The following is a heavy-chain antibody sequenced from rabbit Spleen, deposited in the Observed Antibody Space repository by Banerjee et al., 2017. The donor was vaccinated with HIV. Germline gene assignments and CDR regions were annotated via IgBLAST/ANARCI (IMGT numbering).Heavy chain of an antibody. CDR2: IDIGSSGFP. D-gene: IGHD1-1*01. CDR1: GVSFSSSSY. J-gene: IGHJ6*01. V-gene: IGHV1S40*01. CDR3: ARDTSSSFSSYGMDL. Sequence: QSLEESGGDLVKPGASLTLTCTASGVSFSSSSYMCWVRQAPGKGLEWIACIDIGSSGFPYFATWAKGRFTCSKTSSTTVTLQMTRLTAADTATYFCARDTSSSFSSYGMDLWGPGTLVTVS.